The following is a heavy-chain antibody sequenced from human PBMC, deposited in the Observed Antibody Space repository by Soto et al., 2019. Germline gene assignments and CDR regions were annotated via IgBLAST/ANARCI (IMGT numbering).Heavy chain of an antibody. CDR3: ARVHTVTTYFDV. CDR1: GYTFTSYD. D-gene: IGHD4-17*01. Sequence: QVQLVQSGAEVKKPGASVQVSCKASGYTFTSYDINWVRQATGQGLEWMGWMNPNSGNTGSAQRFQGRRTMTRNTSINTAYMELTSLTSEDAAVYFCARVHTVTTYFDVWGRGTLVTVSS. CDR2: MNPNSGNT. V-gene: IGHV1-8*01. J-gene: IGHJ2*01.